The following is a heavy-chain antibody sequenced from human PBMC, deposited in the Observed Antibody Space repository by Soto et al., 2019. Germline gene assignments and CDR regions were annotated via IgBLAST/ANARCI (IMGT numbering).Heavy chain of an antibody. D-gene: IGHD2-2*02. CDR1: GFPHSSYY. Sequence: GGSMILSCASLGFPHSSYYMILLRPAPGKGLERVSYISSSSSYTNYADSVKGRFTISRDNAKNSLYLQMNSLRAEDTAVYYCARDSCKSTSCYTQYWFAPLGHGNLVT. CDR3: ARDSCKSTSCYTQYWFAP. CDR2: ISSSSSYT. V-gene: IGHV3-11*06. J-gene: IGHJ5*02.